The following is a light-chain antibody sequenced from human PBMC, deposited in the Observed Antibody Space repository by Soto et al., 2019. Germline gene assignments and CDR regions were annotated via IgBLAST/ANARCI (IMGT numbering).Light chain of an antibody. CDR3: AAWDGSLHHIL. CDR2: GDN. CDR1: SSNMGSNS. V-gene: IGLV1-44*01. J-gene: IGLJ2*01. Sequence: QYVLTQPPSASGTPGQRVTISCSGSSSNMGSNSVNWYQQLPGTAPKLLIYGDNQRPSGVPDRFSGSKSGTSASLAITGLQSEDEADYYCAAWDGSLHHILFGGGTKVTVL.